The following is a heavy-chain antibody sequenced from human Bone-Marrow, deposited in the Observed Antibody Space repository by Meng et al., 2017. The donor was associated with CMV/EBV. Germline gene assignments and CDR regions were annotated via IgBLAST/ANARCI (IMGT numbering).Heavy chain of an antibody. CDR1: GYTFTGYY. Sequence: SGYTFTGYYMHWVRQAPGQGLEWMGWINPNSGGTNYAQKFQGRVTMTRDTSISTAYMELSSVTAADTAVYYCARVHGGKPKLRYFDLWGRGTLVTVSS. J-gene: IGHJ2*01. CDR3: ARVHGGKPKLRYFDL. D-gene: IGHD2-15*01. CDR2: INPNSGGT. V-gene: IGHV1-2*02.